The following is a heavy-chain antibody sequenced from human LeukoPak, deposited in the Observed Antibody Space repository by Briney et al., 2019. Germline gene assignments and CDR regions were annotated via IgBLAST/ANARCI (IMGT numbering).Heavy chain of an antibody. V-gene: IGHV4-38-2*02. CDR1: GYSISGGYY. CDR3: ARDYSDSEGLSRYFDY. D-gene: IGHD4-11*01. Sequence: PSETLSLTCTVSGYSISGGYYWGWIRQPPGKGLEWIGSIYHSGSTYYNPSLKSRVTISVDTSKNQFSLKLSSVTAADTAVYYCARDYSDSEGLSRYFDYWGQGTLVTVSS. J-gene: IGHJ4*02. CDR2: IYHSGST.